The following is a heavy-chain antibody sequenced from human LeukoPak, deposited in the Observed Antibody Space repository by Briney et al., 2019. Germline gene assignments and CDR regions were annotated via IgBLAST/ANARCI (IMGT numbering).Heavy chain of an antibody. D-gene: IGHD6-19*01. Sequence: GKSLQISCMCSGYSFTLYWMGWVRQMPGKGLEWMGITYPGDSDTIYSPSFQGQVTIPADKFLRTAYLQWSSLRASDTAMYYRAIGDSSVAGYWGQGNLVCVST. CDR1: GYSFTLYW. J-gene: IGHJ4*02. CDR3: AIGDSSVAGY. CDR2: TYPGDSDT. V-gene: IGHV5-51*01.